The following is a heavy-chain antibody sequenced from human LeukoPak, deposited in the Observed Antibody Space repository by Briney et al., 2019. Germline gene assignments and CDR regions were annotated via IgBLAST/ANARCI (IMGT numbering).Heavy chain of an antibody. J-gene: IGHJ4*02. CDR1: GFTFSSYW. CDR2: IKEDGSEK. CDR3: ARDRSRCYY. V-gene: IGHV3-7*01. Sequence: PGGSLRLSCAASGFTFSSYWMSWVRQAPGKGLEWVATIKEDGSEKYYVDSVKGRFTISRDNAKNSLYPQMNSLRAEDTAVYYCARDRSRCYYWGQGTLVTVSS.